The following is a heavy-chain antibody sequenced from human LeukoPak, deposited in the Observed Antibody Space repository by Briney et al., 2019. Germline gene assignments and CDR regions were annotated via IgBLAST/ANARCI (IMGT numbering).Heavy chain of an antibody. CDR2: INAGNGNT. CDR1: GYTFTSYA. J-gene: IGHJ5*02. D-gene: IGHD3-3*01. V-gene: IGHV1-3*01. Sequence: ASVKVSCKASGYTFTSYAMHWVRQAPGQRLEWMGWINAGNGNTKYSQKFQGRVTITRDTSASTAYMELSSLRSEDTAVYYCAREVWDFDCFDPWGQGTLVTVSS. CDR3: AREVWDFDCFDP.